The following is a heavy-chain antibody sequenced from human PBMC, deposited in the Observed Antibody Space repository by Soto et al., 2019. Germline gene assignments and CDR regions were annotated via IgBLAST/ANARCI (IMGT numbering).Heavy chain of an antibody. CDR1: GFTFSSYA. Sequence: GGSLRLSCAASGFTFSSYAMSWVRQAPGKGLEWVSAISGSGGSTYYADSVKGRFTISRDNSKNTLYLQMNSLRAEDTAVYYCAKDGGAIFGVVIDCFDYWGQGTLVTV. V-gene: IGHV3-23*01. D-gene: IGHD3-3*01. CDR3: AKDGGAIFGVVIDCFDY. J-gene: IGHJ4*02. CDR2: ISGSGGST.